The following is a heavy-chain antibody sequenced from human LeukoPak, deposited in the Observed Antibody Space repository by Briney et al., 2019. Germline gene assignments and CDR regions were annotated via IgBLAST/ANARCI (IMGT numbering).Heavy chain of an antibody. CDR3: AKEKTSSFTWFDP. J-gene: IGHJ5*02. CDR2: ISGSGGTT. CDR1: GFTFSNHA. V-gene: IGHV3-23*01. D-gene: IGHD6-6*01. Sequence: PGGSLRLSCPASGFTFSNHAMIWVRQAPGKGLEWVSTISGSGGTTYSADSVKGRFTISRDNSKNTLYLQMNNLRVEDTAVYYCAKEKTSSFTWFDPWGQGTLVTVSS.